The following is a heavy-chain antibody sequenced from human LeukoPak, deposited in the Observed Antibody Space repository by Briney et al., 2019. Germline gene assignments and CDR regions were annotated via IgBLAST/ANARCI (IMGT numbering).Heavy chain of an antibody. CDR3: ASESSGSCYADDY. CDR2: IYYSGST. J-gene: IGHJ4*02. D-gene: IGHD1-26*01. Sequence: ASETLSLTCTVSGGSISSGDYYWSWIRQPPGKGLEWIGYIYYSGSTYYNPSLKSRVTISVDTSKNQFSLKLSSVTAADTAVYYCASESSGSCYADDYWGQGTLVTVSS. V-gene: IGHV4-30-4*01. CDR1: GGSISSGDYY.